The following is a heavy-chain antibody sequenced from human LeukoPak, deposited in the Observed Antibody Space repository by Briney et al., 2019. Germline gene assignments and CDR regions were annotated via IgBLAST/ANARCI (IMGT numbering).Heavy chain of an antibody. Sequence: ASVKVSCKASGYTFTSYAMHWVRQAPGQRLEWMGWINAGNGDTKYSQKFQGRVTITRDTSASTAYMELSSLRSEDTAVYYCARYEYQLLSASRVPPHFDYWGQGTLVTVSS. V-gene: IGHV1-3*01. J-gene: IGHJ4*02. CDR2: INAGNGDT. CDR1: GYTFTSYA. CDR3: ARYEYQLLSASRVPPHFDY. D-gene: IGHD2-2*01.